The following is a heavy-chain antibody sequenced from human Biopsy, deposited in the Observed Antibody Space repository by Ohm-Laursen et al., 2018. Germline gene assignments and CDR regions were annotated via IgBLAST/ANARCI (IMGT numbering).Heavy chain of an antibody. D-gene: IGHD1-26*01. CDR2: IYYSGGT. CDR3: ARVEAGTYDALDI. Sequence: GTLSLTCSVSGGSMTGYEWSWIRPAPGKGLEWIGYIYYSGGTKYNPSLASRVTFSVDMSKSQFFLKLYSVTAADTAVYYCARVEAGTYDALDIWGQGALVAVSA. V-gene: IGHV4-59*01. J-gene: IGHJ3*02. CDR1: GGSMTGYE.